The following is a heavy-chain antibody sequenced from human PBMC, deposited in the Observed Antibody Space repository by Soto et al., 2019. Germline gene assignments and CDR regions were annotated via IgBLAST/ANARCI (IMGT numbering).Heavy chain of an antibody. CDR1: GGTFSSYT. D-gene: IGHD3-10*01. CDR2: IIPILGIA. J-gene: IGHJ5*02. CDR3: AREGGGSYSNVRNNWFDP. V-gene: IGHV1-69*08. Sequence: QVQRVQSGAEVKKPGSSVKVSCKASGGTFSSYTISWVRQAPGQGLEWMGRIIPILGIANYAQKFQGRVTITADKSTSTAYMELSSLRSEDTAVYYCAREGGGSYSNVRNNWFDPWGQGTLVTVSS.